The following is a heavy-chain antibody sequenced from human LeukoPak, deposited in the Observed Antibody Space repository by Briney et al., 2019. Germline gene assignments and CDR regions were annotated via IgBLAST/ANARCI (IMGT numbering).Heavy chain of an antibody. V-gene: IGHV4-59*11. Sequence: PSETLSLTCTVYDESLSAHYWGWIRQPPGKGLEWIGYIYYSGSTNYNPSLKSRVTISVDTSKNQFSLKLSSVTAADTAVYYCAREAGAMVYWGQGTLVTVSS. CDR1: DESLSAHY. J-gene: IGHJ4*02. CDR3: AREAGAMVY. D-gene: IGHD5-18*01. CDR2: IYYSGST.